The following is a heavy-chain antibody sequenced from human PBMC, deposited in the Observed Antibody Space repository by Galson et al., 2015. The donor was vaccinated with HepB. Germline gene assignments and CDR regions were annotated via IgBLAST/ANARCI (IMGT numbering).Heavy chain of an antibody. D-gene: IGHD4/OR15-4a*01. CDR3: ARDGGASAGASEY. V-gene: IGHV3-7*01. Sequence: SLRLSCAASGFTFSSYWMSWVRQASGKGLEWVANIKQDGSEKYYVDSVKGRFTISRDNAKNSLYLQMNSLRAEDTAMYYCARDGGASAGASEYWGQGTLGTASS. CDR1: GFTFSSYW. CDR2: IKQDGSEK. J-gene: IGHJ4*02.